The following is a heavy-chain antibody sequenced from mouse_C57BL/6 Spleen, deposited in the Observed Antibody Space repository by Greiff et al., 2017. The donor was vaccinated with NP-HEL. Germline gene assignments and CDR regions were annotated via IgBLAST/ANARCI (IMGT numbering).Heavy chain of an antibody. Sequence: QVQLQQPGAELVMPGASVKLSCKASGYTFTSYWMHWVKQRPGQGLEWIGEIDPSDSYTNYNQKFKGKSTLSVDKSSSTAYMQLSSLTSEDSAVYSCARSDRRYAMDYWGQGTSVTVSS. D-gene: IGHD2-14*01. V-gene: IGHV1-69*01. CDR2: IDPSDSYT. J-gene: IGHJ4*01. CDR1: GYTFTSYW. CDR3: ARSDRRYAMDY.